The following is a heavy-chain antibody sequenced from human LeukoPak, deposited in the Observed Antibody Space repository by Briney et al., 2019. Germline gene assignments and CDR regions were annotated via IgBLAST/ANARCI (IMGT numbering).Heavy chain of an antibody. D-gene: IGHD3-9*01. J-gene: IGHJ4*02. CDR1: GFTFSSSG. V-gene: IGHV3-23*01. CDR2: ISGSGGST. CDR3: AKILRYFDWLSEDY. Sequence: PGGSLRLSCAASGFTFSSSGMSWVRQAPGKGLEWVSGISGSGGSTYYADSVKGRFTISRDNSKNTLYLQMSSLRAEDTAVYYCAKILRYFDWLSEDYWGQGTLVTVSS.